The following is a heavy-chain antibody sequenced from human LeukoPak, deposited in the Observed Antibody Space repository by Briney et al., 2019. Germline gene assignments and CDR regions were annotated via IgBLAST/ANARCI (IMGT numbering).Heavy chain of an antibody. J-gene: IGHJ4*02. D-gene: IGHD1-14*01. Sequence: GGSLRLSCAASGFTFSNYAMNWVRQAPGKGLEFVSGISNNGAATYYANSVKGRFTISRDNSKNTLYLRMDSLRTEDMAIYYCARGFPEEFDNWGQGTLVTGSS. V-gene: IGHV3-64*01. CDR3: ARGFPEEFDN. CDR2: ISNNGAAT. CDR1: GFTFSNYA.